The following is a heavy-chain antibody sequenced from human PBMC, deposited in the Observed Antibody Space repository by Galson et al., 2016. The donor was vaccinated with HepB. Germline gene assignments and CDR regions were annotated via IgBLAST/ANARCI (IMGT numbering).Heavy chain of an antibody. D-gene: IGHD6-13*01. J-gene: IGHJ6*02. Sequence: SLRLSCAASGFTLSSYSMNWVRQTPGKGLEWVSYITSRSTAIYYADSVKGRFTISRDNARNSLYLQMNSLRAEDTAVYYCAREGTGSSSVIYHYYGMDVWGQGTTVTASS. CDR3: AREGTGSSSVIYHYYGMDV. CDR2: ITSRSTAI. CDR1: GFTLSSYS. V-gene: IGHV3-48*04.